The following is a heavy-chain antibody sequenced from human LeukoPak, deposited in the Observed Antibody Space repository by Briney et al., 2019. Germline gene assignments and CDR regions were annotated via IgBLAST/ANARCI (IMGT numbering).Heavy chain of an antibody. CDR3: VVSIQAAAIPAFDS. V-gene: IGHV1-2*02. CDR1: GYNFAHN. Sequence: ASVKVSCKASGYNFAHNIHWVRQAPGQGHEFMGWINHKNGGTKYAQNFQGRVTMTRDTSISTVYMELSSLGSDDTAVYYCVVSIQAAAIPAFDSWGQGTLVTVSS. J-gene: IGHJ4*02. CDR2: INHKNGGT. D-gene: IGHD6-25*01.